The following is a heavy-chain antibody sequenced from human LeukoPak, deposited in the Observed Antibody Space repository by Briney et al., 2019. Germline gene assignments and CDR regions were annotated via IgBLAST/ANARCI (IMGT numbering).Heavy chain of an antibody. CDR2: IYYSGST. D-gene: IGHD6-13*01. CDR1: GGSISSYY. CDR3: ARAVAAAGIDY. Sequence: SETLSLTCTVSGGSISSYYWSWIRQPPGKGLEWIGYIYYSGSTNYNPSLKSRVTISADTSKNQFSLKLSSVTAADTAVYYCARAVAAAGIDYWGQGTLVTVSS. J-gene: IGHJ4*02. V-gene: IGHV4-59*01.